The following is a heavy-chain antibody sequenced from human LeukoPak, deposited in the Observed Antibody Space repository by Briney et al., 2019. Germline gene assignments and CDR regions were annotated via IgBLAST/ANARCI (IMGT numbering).Heavy chain of an antibody. V-gene: IGHV3-30*18. CDR2: TSYDGSNK. Sequence: SGGSLRLSCAASGFTFSSYGMHWVRQAPGKGLEWVAVTSYDGSNKYYADSVKGRFTISRDNSKNTLYLQMNSLRAEDTAVYYCAKDLEAVAAYYFDYWGQGTLVTVSS. CDR1: GFTFSSYG. CDR3: AKDLEAVAAYYFDY. J-gene: IGHJ4*02. D-gene: IGHD6-19*01.